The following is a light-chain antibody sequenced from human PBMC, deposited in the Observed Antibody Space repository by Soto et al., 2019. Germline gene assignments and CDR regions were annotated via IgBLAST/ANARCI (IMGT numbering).Light chain of an antibody. CDR2: DAS. CDR3: QQRSYWIT. J-gene: IGKJ5*01. CDR1: QSVSSY. V-gene: IGKV3-11*01. Sequence: EIVLTQSPATLSLSPGERATLSCRASQSVSSYLAWYQQKPGQAPRLLIYDASNRATGIPARFSGSGSGTDFTLTISSLEPEDFAVYFCQQRSYWITFGQGTRLGIK.